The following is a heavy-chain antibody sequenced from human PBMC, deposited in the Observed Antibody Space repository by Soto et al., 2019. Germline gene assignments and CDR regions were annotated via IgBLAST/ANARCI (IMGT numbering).Heavy chain of an antibody. CDR2: IIPILGTA. Sequence: SVKVSRKACGGTFSSYAISWVRQAPREELEWMGGIIPILGTANYPPNFQGRVTITADESTSTAYMELSSLRSEDTAVYYCARGSSSEKPEYYYYGMVVWGQGTTV. J-gene: IGHJ6*02. V-gene: IGHV1-69*13. CDR3: ARGSSSEKPEYYYYGMVV. D-gene: IGHD6-13*01. CDR1: GGTFSSYA.